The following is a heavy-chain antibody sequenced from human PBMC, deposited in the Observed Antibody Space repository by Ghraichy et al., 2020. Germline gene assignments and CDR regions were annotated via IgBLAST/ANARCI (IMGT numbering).Heavy chain of an antibody. CDR3: ARSLVGGVVGATHY. V-gene: IGHV3-74*01. CDR2: INSDGSST. CDR1: RFTFSSYW. D-gene: IGHD1-26*01. J-gene: IGHJ4*02. Sequence: GGSLRLSCAASRFTFSSYWMHWVRQAPGKGLVWVSRINSDGSSTSYADSVKGRFTISRDNAKNTLYLQMNSLRAEDTAVYYCARSLVGGVVGATHYWGQGTLVTVSS.